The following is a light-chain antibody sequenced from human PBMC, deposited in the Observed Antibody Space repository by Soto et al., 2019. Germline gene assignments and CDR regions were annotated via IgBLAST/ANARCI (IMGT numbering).Light chain of an antibody. CDR3: LQHKSYPWT. CDR1: QGISSA. CDR2: DAS. Sequence: AIQLTQSPSSLSASVGDRFTITCRASQGISSALAWYQQKPGKAPKLLIYDASSLESGVPSRFSGAGSGAEFTLTINGLQSEDFATYFCLQHKSYPWTFGQGTKVDIK. V-gene: IGKV1-13*02. J-gene: IGKJ1*01.